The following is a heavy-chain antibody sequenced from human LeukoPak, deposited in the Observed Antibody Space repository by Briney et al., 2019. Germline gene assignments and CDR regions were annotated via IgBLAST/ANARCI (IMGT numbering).Heavy chain of an antibody. J-gene: IGHJ4*01. D-gene: IGHD3-9*01. CDR1: GGSFSGYY. V-gene: IGHV4-34*01. Sequence: SETLSLTCAVYGGSFSGYYWSWIRQPPGKGLEWIGEINHSGSTNYNPSLKSRVTISVDTSKNQFSLKLSSVTAADTAVYYCASMGGYENFDGSGRGVFDYLGQGTLVTVSS. CDR2: INHSGST. CDR3: ASMGGYENFDGSGRGVFDY.